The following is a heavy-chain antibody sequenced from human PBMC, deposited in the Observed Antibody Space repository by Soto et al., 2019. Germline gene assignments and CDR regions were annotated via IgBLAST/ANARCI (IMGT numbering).Heavy chain of an antibody. V-gene: IGHV1-69*06. CDR1: GGTFSSYA. D-gene: IGHD3-22*01. CDR2: IVPIFGTA. CDR3: ASGGRNYYDSSGYYDY. J-gene: IGHJ4*02. Sequence: SVKVSCKASGGTFSSYAISWVRQAPGQGLEWMGGIVPIFGTANYAQKFQGRVTITADKSTSTAYMELSSLRSEDTAVYYCASGGRNYYDSSGYYDYWGQGTLVTVSS.